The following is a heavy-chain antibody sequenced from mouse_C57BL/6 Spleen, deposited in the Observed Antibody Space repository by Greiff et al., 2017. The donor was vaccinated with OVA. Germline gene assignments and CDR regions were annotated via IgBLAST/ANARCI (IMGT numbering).Heavy chain of an antibody. J-gene: IGHJ2*01. CDR3: ARGGLGDY. Sequence: VKLMESGPELVKPGASVKISCKASGYAFSSSWMNWVKQRPGKGLEWIGRIYPGDGDTNYNGKFKGKATLTADKSSSTAYMQLSSLTSEDSAVYFCARGGLGDYWGQGTTLTVSS. V-gene: IGHV1-82*01. D-gene: IGHD2-4*01. CDR1: GYAFSSSW. CDR2: IYPGDGDT.